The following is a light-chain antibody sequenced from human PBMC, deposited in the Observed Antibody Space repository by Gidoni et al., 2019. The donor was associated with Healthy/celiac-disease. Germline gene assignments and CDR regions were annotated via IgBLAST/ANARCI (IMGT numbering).Light chain of an antibody. CDR3: QQYGSSPRT. Sequence: IVLTQSPGTLSLSPGERATLSCRASQSVSSSYLAWYQQKPGQAPRPLIYGASSRATGIPDRFSGRGSGTDFTLTSSSLEPEDFAVYYCQQYGSSPRTFGQGTKVEIK. CDR1: QSVSSSY. CDR2: GAS. J-gene: IGKJ1*01. V-gene: IGKV3-20*01.